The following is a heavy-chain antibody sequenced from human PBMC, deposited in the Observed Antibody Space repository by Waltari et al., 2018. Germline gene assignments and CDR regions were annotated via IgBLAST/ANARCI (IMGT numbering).Heavy chain of an antibody. D-gene: IGHD3-16*02. CDR2: IYVGDSET. CDR3: ARREHDYDYVGGSYRRVIDTFDI. CDR1: ADKSSTYW. Sequence: EVRLVPSGAEVKKPGESLKISCKGSADKSSTYWIGWVRQLPGKGLEWMGIIYVGDSETRYSPSFRGQVTMSADKSITTAYLQWSSLKASDTAMYYCARREHDYDYVGGSYRRVIDTFDIWGQGTRVTVSS. J-gene: IGHJ3*02. V-gene: IGHV5-51*03.